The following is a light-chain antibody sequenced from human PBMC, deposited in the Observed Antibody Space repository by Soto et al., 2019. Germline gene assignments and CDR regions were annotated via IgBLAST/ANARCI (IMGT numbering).Light chain of an antibody. V-gene: IGKV1D-13*01. J-gene: IGKJ5*01. CDR1: QGISSA. Sequence: ATQLTQSPSLLSASMGDRVTITCRASQGISSALNWYQQKPGKPPKLLIYAASTLERGVPSRFSGSGSGTDFALTTSSLQPEDSGTYSCQQFNDYVPITFGHGTRLEIK. CDR3: QQFNDYVPIT. CDR2: AAS.